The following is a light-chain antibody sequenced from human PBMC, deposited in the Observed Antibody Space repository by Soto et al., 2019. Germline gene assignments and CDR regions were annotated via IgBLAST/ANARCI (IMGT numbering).Light chain of an antibody. J-gene: IGKJ1*01. V-gene: IGKV3-15*01. Sequence: EVVLTQSPATLSVSPGDRATLSCRASQYIGSAVAWYHQRSGQAPRLLIFDASIRVPTTPARFSGSVSGTEFTLTITSMESEAFAVYFCQQYGDRPRTFGQGTKVDIK. CDR3: QQYGDRPRT. CDR2: DAS. CDR1: QYIGSA.